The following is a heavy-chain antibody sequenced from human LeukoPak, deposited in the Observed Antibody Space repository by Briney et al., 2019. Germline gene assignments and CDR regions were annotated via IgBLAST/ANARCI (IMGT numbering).Heavy chain of an antibody. V-gene: IGHV7-4-1*02. CDR3: ARGMAELDP. CDR1: GYTFTTYS. Sequence: ASVKVSCKASGYTFTTYSMNWVRLAPGQGLEWMGWINTNTGNPTYAQGFTGRFVFSLDASVSTAYLQISSLKAEDTAVYYCARGMAELDPWGQGTLVTVSS. D-gene: IGHD2-8*01. CDR2: INTNTGNP. J-gene: IGHJ5*02.